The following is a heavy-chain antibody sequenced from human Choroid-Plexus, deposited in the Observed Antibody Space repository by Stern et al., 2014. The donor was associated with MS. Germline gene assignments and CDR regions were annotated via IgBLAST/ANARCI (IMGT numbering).Heavy chain of an antibody. Sequence: VQLVESGGGVVQPGRPLRLSCVASGFTFGSCAMPWVRQAPGQGLAWVAGVSYDGSNKYYADSVKGRFTLSRDNSQNTLYMQMSSLRPEDTAVYYCAKDRQYLTYFFDHWGQGSLVTVSS. J-gene: IGHJ5*02. CDR3: AKDRQYLTYFFDH. CDR2: VSYDGSNK. D-gene: IGHD2/OR15-2a*01. CDR1: GFTFGSCA. V-gene: IGHV3-30*18.